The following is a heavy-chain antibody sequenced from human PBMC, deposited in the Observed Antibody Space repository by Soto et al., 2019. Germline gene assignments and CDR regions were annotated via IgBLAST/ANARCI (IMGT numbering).Heavy chain of an antibody. Sequence: QVQLVQSGAEVKKPGASVKVSCKASGYTFTSYGISWVRPAPGQGLEWMGWISAYNGNTKYEQKVQGRVTMTTDTSTRTAYMELRSLRSDDTAVYYCARDLGGSYYAPVDYWGQGTLVTVSS. CDR1: GYTFTSYG. V-gene: IGHV1-18*01. J-gene: IGHJ4*02. D-gene: IGHD1-26*01. CDR2: ISAYNGNT. CDR3: ARDLGGSYYAPVDY.